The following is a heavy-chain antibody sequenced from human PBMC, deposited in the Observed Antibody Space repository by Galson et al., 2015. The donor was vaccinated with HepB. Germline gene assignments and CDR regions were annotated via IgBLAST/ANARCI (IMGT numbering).Heavy chain of an antibody. D-gene: IGHD3-16*02. CDR1: GFTFSSYG. V-gene: IGHV3-30*18. CDR3: AKVGIPYDYVWGSYPDY. J-gene: IGHJ4*02. Sequence: SLRLSCAASGFTFSSYGMHWVRQAPGKGLEWVAVISYDGSNKYYADSVKGRFTISRDNSKNTLYLQMNSLRAEDTAVYYCAKVGIPYDYVWGSYPDYWGQGTLVTVSS. CDR2: ISYDGSNK.